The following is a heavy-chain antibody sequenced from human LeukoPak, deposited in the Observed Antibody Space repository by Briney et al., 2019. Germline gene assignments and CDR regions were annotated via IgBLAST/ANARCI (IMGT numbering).Heavy chain of an antibody. V-gene: IGHV3-23*01. CDR2: ISGSGGSK. CDR3: AKGGLQTLFY. D-gene: IGHD4-11*01. J-gene: IGHJ4*02. CDR1: GFSFSSYA. Sequence: GGSLRLSCAASGFSFSSYAMSWVRQAPGKGLEWVSAISGSGGSKYYADSVKGRFTIARDNSKNTLYLQMNSLRAEDTAVYYCAKGGLQTLFYWGQGTLVTVSS.